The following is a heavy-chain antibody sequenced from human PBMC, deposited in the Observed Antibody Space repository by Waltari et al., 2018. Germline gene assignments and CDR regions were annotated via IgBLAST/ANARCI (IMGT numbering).Heavy chain of an antibody. CDR1: GFTFNKYW. Sequence: EAQLVESGGGLVHPGGSLRLSCAAYGFTFNKYWMTWVRQAPGKGLEWVANIKEDVSLYYYLDSVRGRFTISRDNPKNSLYLQMNNLRAEDAAVYYCTRDLSPESDGSYYDAFDIWGQGTRVFVSS. V-gene: IGHV3-7*01. D-gene: IGHD3-10*01. CDR2: IKEDVSLY. J-gene: IGHJ3*02. CDR3: TRDLSPESDGSYYDAFDI.